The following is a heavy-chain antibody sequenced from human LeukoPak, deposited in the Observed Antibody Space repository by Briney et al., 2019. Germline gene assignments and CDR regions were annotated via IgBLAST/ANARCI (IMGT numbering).Heavy chain of an antibody. Sequence: PGGSLRLSCATSGFTFRNYAMSWVRQAPGKGLEWVSCISNSGGTTYHADSVKGRFAISRDTSKNTLYLQMNSLRAEDTAVYYCARDILGAIYYFEYWGQGTLVTVSS. D-gene: IGHD3-3*01. CDR3: ARDILGAIYYFEY. CDR2: ISNSGGTT. V-gene: IGHV3-23*01. J-gene: IGHJ4*02. CDR1: GFTFRNYA.